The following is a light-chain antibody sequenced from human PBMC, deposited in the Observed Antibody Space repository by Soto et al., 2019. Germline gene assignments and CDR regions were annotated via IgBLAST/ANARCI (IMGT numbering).Light chain of an antibody. J-gene: IGKJ4*01. CDR1: QSVLYSSNNKNY. V-gene: IGKV4-1*01. Sequence: IVMRQSPDSLAVSLGERATINCKSSQSVLYSSNNKNYLAWYQQKSGQPPKVLIYWASTRESGVPDRFSGSGSGTDFTLTISSLQAEDVAAYYCQQYYSTPLTFGGGTKVDIK. CDR3: QQYYSTPLT. CDR2: WAS.